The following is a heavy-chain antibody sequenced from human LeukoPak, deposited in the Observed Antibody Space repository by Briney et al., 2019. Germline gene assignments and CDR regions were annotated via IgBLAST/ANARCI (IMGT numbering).Heavy chain of an antibody. V-gene: IGHV1-18*01. CDR3: ARAGQGYYYDTSAYYFDY. D-gene: IGHD3-22*01. CDR2: ISAYNGNP. Sequence: GGSVKVSCRASGYTFTNFGISWVRQAPGQGLEWIVWISAYNGNPTYAQKLQGRVTVTTDTSTNTAYMELRSMTSDDTAVYFCARAGQGYYYDTSAYYFDYWGQGTLVTVSS. J-gene: IGHJ4*02. CDR1: GYTFTNFG.